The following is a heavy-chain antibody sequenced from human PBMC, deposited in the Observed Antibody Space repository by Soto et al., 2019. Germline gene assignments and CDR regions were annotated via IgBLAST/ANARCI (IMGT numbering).Heavy chain of an antibody. Sequence: QVQLVQSGAEVKKPGSSVKVSCKASGGTFSSYTISWVRQAPGQGLEWMGRIIPILGIANYAQKFQGRVTITADNSTSTAYRELSSMRSEDTAVYYCASGPYYYDSSGYYWGFDYWGKGTLVTVSS. J-gene: IGHJ4*02. D-gene: IGHD3-22*01. CDR1: GGTFSSYT. CDR2: IIPILGIA. CDR3: ASGPYYYDSSGYYWGFDY. V-gene: IGHV1-69*02.